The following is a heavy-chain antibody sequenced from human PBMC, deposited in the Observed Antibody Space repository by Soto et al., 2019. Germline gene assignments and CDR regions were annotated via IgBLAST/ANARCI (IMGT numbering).Heavy chain of an antibody. J-gene: IGHJ4*02. V-gene: IGHV1-2*02. CDR1: GYTFTGYY. CDR3: ARLSRWMVRSLHLDY. CDR2: INPNSGGT. D-gene: IGHD6-19*01. Sequence: ASVKVSCKASGYTFTGYYMHWVRQAPGQGLEWMGWINPNSGGTNYAQKFQGRVTMTRDTSISTAYMELSRLRSDDTAVYYCARLSRWMVRSLHLDYWGQGTLVTVSS.